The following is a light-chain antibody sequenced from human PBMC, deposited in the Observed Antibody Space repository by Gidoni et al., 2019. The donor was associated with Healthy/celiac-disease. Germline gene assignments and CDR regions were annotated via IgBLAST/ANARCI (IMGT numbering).Light chain of an antibody. CDR3: QQYGSSPPVT. CDR2: GAS. J-gene: IGKJ5*01. V-gene: IGKV3-20*01. CDR1: QSVSSSY. Sequence: EIVLTPSPGTLSLSPGERATLSCRASQSVSSSYLAWYQQKPGQAPSLLIYGASSSATGIPDRFSGSGSGTDFTLTISRLEPEDFAVYYCQQYGSSPPVTFGQWTRLEIK.